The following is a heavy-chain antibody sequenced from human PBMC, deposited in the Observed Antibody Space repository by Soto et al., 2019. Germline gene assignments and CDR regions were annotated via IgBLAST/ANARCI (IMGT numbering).Heavy chain of an antibody. J-gene: IGHJ6*02. V-gene: IGHV1-8*02. CDR2: INPNSGNT. CDR3: ARGRSSSSLFHYYYYGMDV. CDR1: GYTFTGYY. D-gene: IGHD6-6*01. Sequence: ASVKVSCKASGYTFTGYYMHWVRQAPGQGLEWMGWINPNSGNTGYAQKFQGRVTMTRNTSISTAYMELSSLRSEDTAVYYCARGRSSSSLFHYYYYGMDVWGQGTTVTVSS.